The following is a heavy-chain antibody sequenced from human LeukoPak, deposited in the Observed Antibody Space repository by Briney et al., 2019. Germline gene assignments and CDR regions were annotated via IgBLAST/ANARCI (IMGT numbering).Heavy chain of an antibody. CDR2: INAGNGNT. J-gene: IGHJ4*02. Sequence: ASVKVSCKASGGTFDTYPLSWVRQAPGQRLEWMGWINAGNGNTKYSQKFQGRVTITRDTSASTAYMELSSLRSEDTAVYYCAREVYDSSGYQSPYWGQGTLVTVSS. CDR1: GGTFDTYP. D-gene: IGHD3-22*01. CDR3: AREVYDSSGYQSPY. V-gene: IGHV1-3*01.